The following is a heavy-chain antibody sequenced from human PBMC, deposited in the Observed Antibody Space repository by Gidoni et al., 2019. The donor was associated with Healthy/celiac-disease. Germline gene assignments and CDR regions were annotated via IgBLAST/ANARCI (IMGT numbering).Heavy chain of an antibody. V-gene: IGHV1-46*01. CDR3: ARSAGSIRSYYGMDV. J-gene: IGHJ6*02. CDR1: GYTFPSYY. Sequence: QVQLVQSGAEVKKPGASVKVSCKAYGYTFPSYYMHWVRQAPGQGLEWMGIINPSGGSTSYAQKFQGRVTMTRDTSTSTVYMELSSLRSEDTAVYYCARSAGSIRSYYGMDVWGQGTTVTVSS. D-gene: IGHD1-26*01. CDR2: INPSGGST.